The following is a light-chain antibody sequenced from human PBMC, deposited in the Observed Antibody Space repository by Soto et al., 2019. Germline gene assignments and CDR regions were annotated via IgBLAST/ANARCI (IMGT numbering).Light chain of an antibody. CDR2: GVS. CDR3: QHYGISVPVT. J-gene: IGKJ5*01. CDR1: QAVDSKF. Sequence: IVLTQSPGTLSLSPGETATLSCRASQAVDSKFLAWYQQNPGQAPGLIMFGVSGRATGVPARFSGGVSGTDFTHTIRSLERADFAVYYCQHYGISVPVTFGQGTRLHI. V-gene: IGKV3-20*01.